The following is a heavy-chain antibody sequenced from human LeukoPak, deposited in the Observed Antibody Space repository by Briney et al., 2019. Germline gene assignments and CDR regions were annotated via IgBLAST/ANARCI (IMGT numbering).Heavy chain of an antibody. D-gene: IGHD5-18*01. CDR2: ISYDGSNI. CDR1: GFTFSSYA. CDR3: ARGSRIQLNWFDP. Sequence: GRSLRLSCAASGFTFSSYAMHWVRQAPGKGLGWVAVISYDGSNIYYADSVKGRFTISRDNSKNTLYLQMNSLRAEDTAVYYCARGSRIQLNWFDPWGQGTLVTVSS. V-gene: IGHV3-30-3*01. J-gene: IGHJ5*02.